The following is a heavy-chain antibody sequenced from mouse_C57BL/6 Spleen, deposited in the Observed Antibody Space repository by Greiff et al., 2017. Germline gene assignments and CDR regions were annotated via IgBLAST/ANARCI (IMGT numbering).Heavy chain of an antibody. J-gene: IGHJ1*03. D-gene: IGHD2-4*01. CDR3: ARDYDYDYWYVDV. CDR1: GFTFSDYG. V-gene: IGHV5-17*01. CDR2: ISSGSSTI. Sequence: EVKLVESGGGLVKPGGSLKLSCAASGFTFSDYGMHWVRQAPEKGLEWVAYISSGSSTIYYADTVKGRFTISRDNAKNTLFLQMTSLRSEDTAMYYCARDYDYDYWYVDVWGTGTTVTVSS.